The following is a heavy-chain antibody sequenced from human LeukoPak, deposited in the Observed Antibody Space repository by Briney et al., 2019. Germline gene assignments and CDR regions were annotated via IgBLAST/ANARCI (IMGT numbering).Heavy chain of an antibody. J-gene: IGHJ6*04. CDR3: ARDRGVLRDDFWSGYHDV. V-gene: IGHV3-7*01. D-gene: IGHD3-3*01. Sequence: GGSLRLSCAASGFTFSSNWMNWVRQAPGEGLEWVATIKQDGSEKHYVDSVKGRFTISRDNAKNSLYLQMNSLRAEDTAVYYCARDRGVLRDDFWSGYHDVWGKGTTVTVSS. CDR2: IKQDGSEK. CDR1: GFTFSSNW.